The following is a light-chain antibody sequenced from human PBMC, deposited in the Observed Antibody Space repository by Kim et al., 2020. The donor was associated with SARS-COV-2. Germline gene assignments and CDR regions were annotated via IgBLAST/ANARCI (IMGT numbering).Light chain of an antibody. J-gene: IGKJ1*01. CDR2: ATS. V-gene: IGKV1-39*01. CDR1: HTISTY. Sequence: DIQMTQSPSSLSASVGDRVTITCRTSHTISTYLNWYQQKPGKAPKLLIYATSNLQGGVPSRFSGSGSGTVFNLTISSLQPEDFATYDCQRSRTFGQGTKVDIK. CDR3: QRSRT.